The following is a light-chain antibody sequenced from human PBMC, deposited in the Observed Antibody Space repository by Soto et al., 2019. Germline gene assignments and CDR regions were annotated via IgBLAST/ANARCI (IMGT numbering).Light chain of an antibody. V-gene: IGLV2-23*02. CDR2: EVS. CDR1: SSDVGSYNL. Sequence: QSVLTQRASVSGSPGESITISCTGTSSDVGSYNLVSWYQQHPGKAPKLMIYEVSKRPSGVSNRFSGSKSGNTASLTISGLQAEDDADNYRRSYSGRSTLKTLFRTRTKVTV. CDR3: RSYSGRSTLKTL. J-gene: IGLJ1*01.